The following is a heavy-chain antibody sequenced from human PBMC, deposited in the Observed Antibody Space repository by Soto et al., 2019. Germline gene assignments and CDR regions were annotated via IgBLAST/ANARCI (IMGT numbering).Heavy chain of an antibody. D-gene: IGHD4-17*01. V-gene: IGHV5-51*01. CDR3: ARLRALDYYGMDV. Sequence: PGESLKISCKGSGYSFTSYWIGWVRQMPGKGLEWMGIIYPGDSDTRYSPSFQGQVTISADKSISTAYLQWSSLKASDSAMFYCARLRALDYYGMDVWGQGTTVTVSS. CDR2: IYPGDSDT. CDR1: GYSFTSYW. J-gene: IGHJ6*02.